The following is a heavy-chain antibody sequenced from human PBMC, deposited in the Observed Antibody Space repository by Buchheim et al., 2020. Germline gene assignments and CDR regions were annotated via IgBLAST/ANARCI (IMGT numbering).Heavy chain of an antibody. J-gene: IGHJ4*02. CDR1: GFTFSSYG. Sequence: QVQLVESGGGVVQPGRSLRLSCAASGFTFSSYGMHWVRQAPGKGLEWVAVISYDGSNKYYADSVKGRFTISRDNSKNTLYLQMNRLRAEDTAVYYCATQQGGSSGYYHGYWGQGTL. V-gene: IGHV3-30*03. D-gene: IGHD3-22*01. CDR3: ATQQGGSSGYYHGY. CDR2: ISYDGSNK.